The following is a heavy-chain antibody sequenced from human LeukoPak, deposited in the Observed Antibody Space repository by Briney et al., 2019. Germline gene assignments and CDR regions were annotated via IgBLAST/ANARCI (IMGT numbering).Heavy chain of an antibody. J-gene: IGHJ4*02. Sequence: GRSLRLSCAASGFTFSSYAMHWVRQAPGKGLEWVAVISYDGSNKYYADSVKGRFTISRDNSKNTLYLQMNSLRAEDTAVYYCARDPTLEMATITPYFDYWGQGTLVTVSS. D-gene: IGHD5-24*01. CDR1: GFTFSSYA. CDR2: ISYDGSNK. CDR3: ARDPTLEMATITPYFDY. V-gene: IGHV3-30*04.